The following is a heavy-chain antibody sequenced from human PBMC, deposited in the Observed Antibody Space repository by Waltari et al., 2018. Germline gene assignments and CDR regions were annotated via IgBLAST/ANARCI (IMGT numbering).Heavy chain of an antibody. J-gene: IGHJ4*02. V-gene: IGHV3-7*01. CDR2: IKQDGSEK. Sequence: EVQLVESGGGLVQPGGSLRLSCAASGFTFSSYWMSWVRQAPGKGLVWVANIKQDGSEKYYVDSLKGRFTISRDNAKNSLYLQMNSLRAEDTAVYYCARGLGDSSAFGYWGQGTLVTVSS. CDR3: ARGLGDSSAFGY. D-gene: IGHD3-22*01. CDR1: GFTFSSYW.